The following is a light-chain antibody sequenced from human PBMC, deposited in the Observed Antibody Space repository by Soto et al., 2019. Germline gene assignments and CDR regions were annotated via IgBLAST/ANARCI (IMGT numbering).Light chain of an antibody. Sequence: QSALTQPPSASGSPGQSVTISCAGTSSDVGAYNYVSWYQQHPGKAPKLMIYEVTKRPSGVPDRFSGSKSGNTASLTVSGLQVEDEADYYCSSHAGTQVVFVGGTKVNVL. CDR1: SSDVGAYNY. J-gene: IGLJ2*01. V-gene: IGLV2-8*01. CDR3: SSHAGTQVV. CDR2: EVT.